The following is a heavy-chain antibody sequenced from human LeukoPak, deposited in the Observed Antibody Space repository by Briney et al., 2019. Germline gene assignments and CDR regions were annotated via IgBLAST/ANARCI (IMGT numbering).Heavy chain of an antibody. Sequence: SVKVSCKASGGTISSYAISWVRQAPGQGLEWMIEIIPIFGTANYAQKFQGRVTITADESTRTAYMEPSSLSSAPTTVHYCARPVVPAASAYFGQATPVTVSS. CDR3: ARPVVPAASAY. D-gene: IGHD2-15*01. CDR2: IIPIFGTA. V-gene: IGHV1-69*13. J-gene: IGHJ4*02. CDR1: GGTISSYA.